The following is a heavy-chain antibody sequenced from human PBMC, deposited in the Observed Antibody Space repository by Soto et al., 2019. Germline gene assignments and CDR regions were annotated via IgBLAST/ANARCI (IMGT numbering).Heavy chain of an antibody. CDR2: IIPIFGTA. D-gene: IGHD3-3*01. Sequence: ASVKVSCKASGGTFSSYAISWVRQAPGQGLEWMGGIIPIFGTANYAQKFQGRVTITADESTSTAYMELSSLRSEDTAVYYCAEGLTDFWSGYSPYYYYYGMDVWGQGTTVTVSS. V-gene: IGHV1-69*13. CDR1: GGTFSSYA. CDR3: AEGLTDFWSGYSPYYYYYGMDV. J-gene: IGHJ6*02.